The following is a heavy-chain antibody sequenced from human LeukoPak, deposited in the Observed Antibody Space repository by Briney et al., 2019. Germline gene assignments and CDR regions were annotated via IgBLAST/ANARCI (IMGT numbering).Heavy chain of an antibody. Sequence: ASVKDSFEVSGYTLTELSMHWVRQAPGKGLGWMGGFDPEDGETIYAQKFQGRVTMTEDTSTDTDYMELSSLRSEDTAVYYCRGSGSYSVHIDYWGRGTWVPVSS. J-gene: IGHJ4*02. CDR2: FDPEDGET. CDR1: GYTLTELS. V-gene: IGHV1-24*01. CDR3: RGSGSYSVHIDY. D-gene: IGHD1-26*01.